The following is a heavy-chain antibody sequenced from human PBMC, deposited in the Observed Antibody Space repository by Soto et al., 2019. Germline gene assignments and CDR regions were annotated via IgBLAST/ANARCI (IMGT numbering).Heavy chain of an antibody. CDR3: ARSRGPIGNDY. V-gene: IGHV3-33*01. Sequence: QVQLVESGGGVVQPGRSLRLSCAASGFTFSSYGMHWVRQAPGKGLEWVAVIWYDGSNKYYADSVKGRFTISRDNSKNTLYLQMNSLRAEDTAVYYCARSRGPIGNDYWGQGTLVTVSS. D-gene: IGHD3-10*01. CDR1: GFTFSSYG. CDR2: IWYDGSNK. J-gene: IGHJ4*02.